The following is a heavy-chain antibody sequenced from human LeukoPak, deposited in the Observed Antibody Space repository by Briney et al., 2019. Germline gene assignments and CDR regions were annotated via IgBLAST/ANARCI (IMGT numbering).Heavy chain of an antibody. CDR3: ATESDILTGFGFDP. CDR2: IYYSGST. J-gene: IGHJ5*02. V-gene: IGHV4-59*01. CDR1: GGSISSYY. Sequence: PSETLSLTCTVSGGSISSYYWSWIRQPPGKGLEWIGYIYYSGSTNYNPSLKSRVTISVDTSKNQFSLKLSSVTAADTAVYYCATESDILTGFGFDPWGQGTLVTVSS. D-gene: IGHD3-9*01.